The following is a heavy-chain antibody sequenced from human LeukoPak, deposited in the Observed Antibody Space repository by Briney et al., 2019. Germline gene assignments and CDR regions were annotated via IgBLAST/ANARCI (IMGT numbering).Heavy chain of an antibody. CDR2: IRYDGSNK. CDR1: GFTFSNYG. CDR3: AKDIVAVAGTPYYFDY. V-gene: IGHV3-30*02. D-gene: IGHD6-19*01. J-gene: IGHJ4*02. Sequence: GGSLRLSCAASGFTFSNYGMHWVRQAPGKGLEWVAFIRYDGSNKYYADSVKGRFTISRDNSKNTLYLQMNSLRAEDTAVYYCAKDIVAVAGTPYYFDYWGQGTLVTVSS.